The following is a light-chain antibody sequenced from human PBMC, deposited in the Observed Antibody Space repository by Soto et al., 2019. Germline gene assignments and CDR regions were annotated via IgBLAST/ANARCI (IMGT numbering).Light chain of an antibody. CDR2: RTN. CDR1: SSNIGSNY. Sequence: QSVLTQPPSASGTPGQRVTISCFGSSSNIGSNYVYWYQQLPGTAPKLLIYRTNQRPSGVPDRFSGSKSGTSASLAISGLRSEEEADYYCAVWDDSLSGVVFGVGTKLTVL. V-gene: IGLV1-47*01. J-gene: IGLJ3*02. CDR3: AVWDDSLSGVV.